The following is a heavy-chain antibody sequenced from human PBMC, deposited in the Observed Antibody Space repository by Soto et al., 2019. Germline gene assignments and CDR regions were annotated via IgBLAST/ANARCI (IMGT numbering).Heavy chain of an antibody. CDR3: ARVRFGEWGYAMAV. CDR2: ISSSGSSI. Sequence: VQLVESGGGLVKPGGSLRLSCAASGLTFSDSYLNWIRHAPGKGLEWLAYISSSGSSIFYAGSVKGRFTISRDNAKNSLYLHMSSRRAEYTAMYYCARVRFGEWGYAMAVWGQGTTVTVSS. V-gene: IGHV3-11*01. D-gene: IGHD3-10*01. J-gene: IGHJ6*02. CDR1: GLTFSDSY.